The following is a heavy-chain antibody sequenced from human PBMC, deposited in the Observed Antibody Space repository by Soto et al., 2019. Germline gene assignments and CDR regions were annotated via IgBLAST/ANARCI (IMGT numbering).Heavy chain of an antibody. CDR3: AKSPPITPRRGLELAYCGGDCQSYYYGMDV. V-gene: IGHV3-30*18. D-gene: IGHD2-21*02. CDR2: ISYDGSNK. Sequence: QVQLVESGGGVVQPGRSLRLSCAASGFTFSSYGMHWVRQAPGKGREWVAVISYDGSNKYYADSVKGRFTISRDNSKNTQYLKMNSLRAEDTAVYYCAKSPPITPRRGLELAYCGGDCQSYYYGMDVWGQGSTVTVSS. CDR1: GFTFSSYG. J-gene: IGHJ6*02.